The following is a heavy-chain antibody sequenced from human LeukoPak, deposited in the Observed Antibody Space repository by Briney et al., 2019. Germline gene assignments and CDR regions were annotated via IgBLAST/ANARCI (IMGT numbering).Heavy chain of an antibody. D-gene: IGHD4-17*01. CDR2: IYYSGST. CDR3: ARASVTVLASR. CDR1: GGSISSYY. V-gene: IGHV4-59*08. J-gene: IGHJ4*02. Sequence: PSETLSLTCTVSGGSISSYYWSWIRQPPGKGLEWIGYIYYSGSTNYNPSLKSRVTISIDTSKNQFSLKLSSVTAADTAVYYCARASVTVLASRWGQGTLVTVSS.